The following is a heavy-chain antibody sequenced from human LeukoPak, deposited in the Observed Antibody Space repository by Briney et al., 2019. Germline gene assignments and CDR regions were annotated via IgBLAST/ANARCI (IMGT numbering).Heavy chain of an antibody. CDR2: ITWNSDIK. CDR1: GFSFGDYA. CDR3: ARAPIDV. V-gene: IGHV3-9*01. D-gene: IGHD5-24*01. J-gene: IGHJ6*04. Sequence: GGSLRLSCAASGFSFGDYAMHWVRQAPGKGLEWVSGITWNSDIKAYADAVKGRFTVSRDNAKNSLYLQMNSLRSDDTALYYCARAPIDVWGKGTTVTISS.